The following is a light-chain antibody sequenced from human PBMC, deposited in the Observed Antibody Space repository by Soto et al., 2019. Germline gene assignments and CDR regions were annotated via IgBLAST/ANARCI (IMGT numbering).Light chain of an antibody. CDR3: QEYGSSPPKLT. J-gene: IGKJ4*01. Sequence: EIVLTQSPGTLSLSPGERATLSCRASQSVSSSYLAWYQQKPGQAPRLLIYGASSRATGIPDRFSGSGSGTDFTLTISRLEPEDFAVYYSQEYGSSPPKLTFGGGTKLEIK. V-gene: IGKV3-20*01. CDR1: QSVSSSY. CDR2: GAS.